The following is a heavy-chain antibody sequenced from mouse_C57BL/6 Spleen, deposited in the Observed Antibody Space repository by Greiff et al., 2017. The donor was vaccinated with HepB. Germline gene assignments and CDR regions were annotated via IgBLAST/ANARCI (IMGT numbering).Heavy chain of an antibody. J-gene: IGHJ3*01. CDR2: INPNNGGT. CDR3: AREGNYSIPFAY. CDR1: GYTFTDYY. V-gene: IGHV1-26*01. Sequence: EVQLQQSGPELVKPGASVKISCKASGYTFTDYYMNWVKQSHGKSLEWIGDINPNNGGTSYNQKFKGKATLTVDKSSSTAYMELRSLTSEDSAVYYCAREGNYSIPFAYWGQGTLVTVSA. D-gene: IGHD2-5*01.